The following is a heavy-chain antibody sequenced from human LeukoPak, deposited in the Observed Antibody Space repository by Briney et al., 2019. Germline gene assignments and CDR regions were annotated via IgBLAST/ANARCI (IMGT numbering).Heavy chain of an antibody. CDR2: INHSGST. CDR3: AKGHRYSSGWYWSHWFDP. V-gene: IGHV4-34*01. J-gene: IGHJ5*02. D-gene: IGHD6-19*01. Sequence: SETLSLTCAVYGGSFSDYYWTWLRQPPGKGLEWIGEINHSGSTNYNPSLKSRVTISVDTSKKQFFLRLSSVTAADTAVYYCAKGHRYSSGWYWSHWFDPWGQGTLVTVSS. CDR1: GGSFSDYY.